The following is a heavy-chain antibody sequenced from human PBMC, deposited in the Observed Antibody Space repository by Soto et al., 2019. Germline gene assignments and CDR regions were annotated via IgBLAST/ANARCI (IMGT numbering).Heavy chain of an antibody. CDR2: TNEDGSTI. V-gene: IGHV3-74*01. Sequence: EVQLVESGGGLVQPGGSLRLSCAASGFTFSSYWMHWVRQAPGKGLVWVSRTNEDGSTINYADSVKGRFTISRDNAKNTLYLEINSRRAEDTAVYYGTRDRGGRGGYWGPGTLVTVSS. D-gene: IGHD3-16*01. CDR3: TRDRGGRGGY. CDR1: GFTFSSYW. J-gene: IGHJ4*02.